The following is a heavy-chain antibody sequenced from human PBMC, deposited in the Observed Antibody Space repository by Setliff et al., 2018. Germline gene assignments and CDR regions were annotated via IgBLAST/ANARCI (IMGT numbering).Heavy chain of an antibody. CDR2: IKQDGSEK. D-gene: IGHD3-16*01. CDR1: GFTFSSYW. V-gene: IGHV3-7*01. J-gene: IGHJ4*02. Sequence: PSETLSLSCAASGFTFSSYWMSWVRQAPGKGLEWVANIKQDGSEKYYVDSVKGRFTISRDNAKNSLYLQMNSLRAEDMAVYYCARDGGEYWGQGTLVTVSS. CDR3: ARDGGEY.